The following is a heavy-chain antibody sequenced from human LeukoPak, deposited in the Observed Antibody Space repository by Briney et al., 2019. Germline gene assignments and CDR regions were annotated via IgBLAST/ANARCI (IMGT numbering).Heavy chain of an antibody. J-gene: IGHJ4*02. D-gene: IGHD6-19*01. CDR3: ARRDTSGYFSDY. Sequence: GGSLRLSFPASGFSFSTYAMSWVRQAPGKGLEYGADISSNEGTTYYQNSMKGRFTISRDNSKNTLYLQMGSLRVEDMAVYYCARRDTSGYFSDYWGQGTLVTVSS. CDR1: GFSFSTYA. CDR2: ISSNEGTT. V-gene: IGHV3-64*01.